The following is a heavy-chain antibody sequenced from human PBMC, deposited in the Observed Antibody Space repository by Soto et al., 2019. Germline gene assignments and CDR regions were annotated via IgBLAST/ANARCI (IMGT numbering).Heavy chain of an antibody. J-gene: IGHJ3*02. CDR3: ARGGYSIVGATNGAFDI. Sequence: SVKVSCKASGGTFSSYAISWVRQAPGQGLEWMGGIIPIFGTANYAQKFQGRVTITADESTSTAYMELSSLRSEDTAVYYCARGGYSIVGATNGAFDIWGKGTMVTVSS. CDR1: GGTFSSYA. D-gene: IGHD1-26*01. V-gene: IGHV1-69*13. CDR2: IIPIFGTA.